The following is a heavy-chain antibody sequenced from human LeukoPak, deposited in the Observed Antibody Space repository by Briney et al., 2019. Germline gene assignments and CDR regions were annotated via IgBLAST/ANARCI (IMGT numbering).Heavy chain of an antibody. J-gene: IGHJ4*02. CDR3: ARGGALSGSYSGFDY. CDR2: IGTAGDT. CDR1: GFTFSNYD. D-gene: IGHD1-26*01. Sequence: GGSLKLSCTASGFTFSNYDMHWVRQARGKGLEWVSAIGTAGDTYYPGSVKGRFTISRENAKNSLYLQMNSLRAGDTAVYYCARGGALSGSYSGFDYWGQGTLVTVSS. V-gene: IGHV3-13*01.